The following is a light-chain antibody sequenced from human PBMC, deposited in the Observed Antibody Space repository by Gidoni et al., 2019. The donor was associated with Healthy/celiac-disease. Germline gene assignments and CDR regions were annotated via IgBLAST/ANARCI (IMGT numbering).Light chain of an antibody. V-gene: IGKV3-20*01. CDR1: QSVSSSY. Sequence: DIVLTQSPGTRSLSPGERATLPCRASQSVSSSYLAWYQQKPGQAPRLLIYGASSRATGIPDRFSGSGSGTDFTLTSSRLEPEDFAVYYCQQYGSSPWTFGQGTKVEIK. J-gene: IGKJ1*01. CDR2: GAS. CDR3: QQYGSSPWT.